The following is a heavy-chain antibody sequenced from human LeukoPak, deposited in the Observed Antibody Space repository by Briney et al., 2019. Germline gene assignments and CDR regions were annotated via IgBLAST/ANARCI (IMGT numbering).Heavy chain of an antibody. Sequence: RGASVKVSCKASGYTSTGCYLHWMRQAPGQGLEWMGWINGNSGDTNYAQKFQGRVTMTRDTSISTAYMDLIRLTSDDTAVYYCVRVAVTGIAYFQYWGQGTLVTVPS. D-gene: IGHD6-19*01. CDR1: GYTSTGCY. CDR2: INGNSGDT. CDR3: VRVAVTGIAYFQY. V-gene: IGHV1-2*02. J-gene: IGHJ1*01.